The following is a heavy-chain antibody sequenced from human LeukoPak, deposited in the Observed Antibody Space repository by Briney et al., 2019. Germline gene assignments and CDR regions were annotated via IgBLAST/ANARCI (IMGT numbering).Heavy chain of an antibody. D-gene: IGHD3-22*01. CDR3: TKGYYEPFDS. V-gene: IGHV4-59*01. J-gene: IGHJ4*02. CDR2: ISDSGRT. CDR1: GGSISSYS. Sequence: SETLSLTCTVSGGSISSYSWTWIRQPPGKGLEWIGCISDSGRTYYNPTLKSRVTISLGTSNNQFSLRLTSVTAADSAMYYCTKGYYEPFDSWGQGTLVTVSS.